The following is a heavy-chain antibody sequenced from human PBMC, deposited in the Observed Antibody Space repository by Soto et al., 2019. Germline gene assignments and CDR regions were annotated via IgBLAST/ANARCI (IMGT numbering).Heavy chain of an antibody. CDR1: GFTFSSYA. J-gene: IGHJ4*02. Sequence: QVQLVESGGGVVQPGRSLRLSCAASGFTFSSYAMHWVRQAPGKGLEWVAVISYDGSNKYYADSVKGRFTISRDNSKNTLYLQMTGLRAEDTAVYYRARTEAVINTRVDYWGQGTLVTVSS. V-gene: IGHV3-30-3*01. CDR3: ARTEAVINTRVDY. D-gene: IGHD3-22*01. CDR2: ISYDGSNK.